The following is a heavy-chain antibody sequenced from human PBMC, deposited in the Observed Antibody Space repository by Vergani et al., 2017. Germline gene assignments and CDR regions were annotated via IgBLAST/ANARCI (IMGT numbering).Heavy chain of an antibody. CDR2: IHSSGTT. CDR1: GGSITSGSFY. J-gene: IGHJ5*02. V-gene: IGHV4-61*02. D-gene: IGHD3-10*01. Sequence: QVQLHESGPGLAKPSQTLSLTCTVSGGSITSGSFYWSWIRQPAGKGLEWIGRIHSSGTTNYNPFLKSRVTLSVDTYKNQLSLRMTSVTGADKAVYYCARDSWTSELRGVYWFDTWGQGTLVSVSS. CDR3: ARDSWTSELRGVYWFDT.